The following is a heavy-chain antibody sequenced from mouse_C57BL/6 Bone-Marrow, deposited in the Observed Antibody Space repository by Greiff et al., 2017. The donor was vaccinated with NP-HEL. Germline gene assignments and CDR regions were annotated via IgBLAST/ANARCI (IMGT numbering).Heavy chain of an antibody. J-gene: IGHJ2*01. Sequence: VQLKESGGGLVQPGGSMKLSCVASGFTFSNYWMNWVRQSPEKGLEWVAQIRLKSDNYATHYAESVKGRFTISRDDSKSSVYLQMNNLMAEDTGIYYCTGVYYYGSSYVEIFFDYWGQGTTLTVSS. D-gene: IGHD1-1*01. CDR2: IRLKSDNYAT. V-gene: IGHV6-3*01. CDR1: GFTFSNYW. CDR3: TGVYYYGSSYVEIFFDY.